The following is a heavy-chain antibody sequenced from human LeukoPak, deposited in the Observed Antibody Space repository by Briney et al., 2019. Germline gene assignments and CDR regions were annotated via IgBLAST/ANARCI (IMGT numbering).Heavy chain of an antibody. V-gene: IGHV4-34*01. CDR1: GGSFSGYY. CDR3: ASSYYYDSSGYPHDAFDI. D-gene: IGHD3-22*01. CDR2: INHCGST. Sequence: SETLSLTCAVYGGSFSGYYWSWIRQPPGKGLEWIGEINHCGSTNYNPSFKSRVTISVDTSKNQFSLKLSSVTAADTAVYYCASSYYYDSSGYPHDAFDIWGQGTMVTVSS. J-gene: IGHJ3*02.